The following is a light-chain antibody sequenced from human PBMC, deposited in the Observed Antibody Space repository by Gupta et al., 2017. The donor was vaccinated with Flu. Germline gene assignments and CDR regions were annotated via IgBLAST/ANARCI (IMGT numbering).Light chain of an antibody. V-gene: IGKV1-39*01. CDR3: QRSYSTPRT. J-gene: IGKJ1*01. CDR2: AAS. Sequence: DIQMTQSPSSLSASVGDRVTITCRASQSISSYLNWYQQKPGKAPKLLIYAASSLQSGVPSRFSGSASGTDFTLTISSLQPEDFATYYCQRSYSTPRTFGQETKVELK. CDR1: QSISSY.